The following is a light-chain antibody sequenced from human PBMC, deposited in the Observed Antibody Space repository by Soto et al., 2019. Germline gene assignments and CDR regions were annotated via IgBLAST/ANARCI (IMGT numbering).Light chain of an antibody. CDR3: LQYNSYPVT. CDR2: QAS. V-gene: IGKV1-5*03. Sequence: DIQMTQSPSTLSASVGDRVTTTCRASQSISSWLAWYQQKPGKAPKLLIYQASSLESGVPSRFSGSGSGTEFTFTITSLQPDDFATYYCLQYNSYPVTFGGGTRVEIK. J-gene: IGKJ4*01. CDR1: QSISSW.